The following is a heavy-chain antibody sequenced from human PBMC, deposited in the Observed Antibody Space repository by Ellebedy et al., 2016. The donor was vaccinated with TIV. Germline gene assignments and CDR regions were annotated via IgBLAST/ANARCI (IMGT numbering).Heavy chain of an antibody. J-gene: IGHJ3*02. V-gene: IGHV4-34*01. CDR3: ARVVWQQPVSYAFDI. Sequence: MPSETLSLTCAVYGGSFSGYYWSWIRLSPGKGLEWIGEINDYGTTNYNPSLKGRVTISVDTSKNQFSLRLTSVTAADTAVYYCARVVWQQPVSYAFDIWGQGTMVTVSS. CDR2: INDYGTT. D-gene: IGHD6-13*01. CDR1: GGSFSGYY.